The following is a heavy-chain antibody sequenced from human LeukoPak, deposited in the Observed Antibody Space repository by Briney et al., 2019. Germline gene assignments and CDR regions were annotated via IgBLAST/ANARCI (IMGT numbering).Heavy chain of an antibody. CDR1: GFTVSSNY. D-gene: IGHD6-13*01. CDR3: ARRKSSSSWSTCDY. V-gene: IGHV3-53*05. Sequence: PGGSLRLSCAASGFTVSSNYMSWVRQAPGKGLEWVSLIYSGGTTYYAESVKGRFTISRDNSNNTLYLQLSSLRAEDTAVYYRARRKSSSSWSTCDYWGQGTLVTVSS. J-gene: IGHJ4*02. CDR2: IYSGGTT.